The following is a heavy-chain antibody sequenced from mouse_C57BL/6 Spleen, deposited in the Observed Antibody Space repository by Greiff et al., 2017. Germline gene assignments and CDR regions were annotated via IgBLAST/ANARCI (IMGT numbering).Heavy chain of an antibody. Sequence: DVKLVESEGGLVQPGSSMKLSCTASGFTFSDYYMAWVRQVPEKGLEWVANINYDGSSTYYLDSLKSRFILSRDNAKNILYLQMSSLKSEDTATYYCARDDGYYDAMDYWGQGTSVTVSS. CDR3: ARDDGYYDAMDY. J-gene: IGHJ4*01. CDR1: GFTFSDYY. V-gene: IGHV5-16*01. D-gene: IGHD2-3*01. CDR2: INYDGSST.